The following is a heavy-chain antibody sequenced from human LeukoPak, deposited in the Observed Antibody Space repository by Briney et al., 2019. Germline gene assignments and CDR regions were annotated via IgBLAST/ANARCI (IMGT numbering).Heavy chain of an antibody. D-gene: IGHD2-2*01. CDR2: IIPIFGIA. V-gene: IGHV1-69*04. CDR1: GGTFSSYA. CDR3: ARAIVAVPAAIPYYGMDV. Sequence: SVKVSCKASGGTFSSYAISWVRQAPGQGLEWMGRIIPIFGIANYAQKFQGRVTITADKSTSTAYMELSSLRSEDTAVYYCARAIVAVPAAIPYYGMDVWGQGTTVTVSS. J-gene: IGHJ6*02.